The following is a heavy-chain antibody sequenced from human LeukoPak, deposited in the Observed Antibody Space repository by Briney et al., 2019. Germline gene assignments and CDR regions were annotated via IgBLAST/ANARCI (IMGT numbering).Heavy chain of an antibody. CDR1: GFIFRSCA. CDR2: ITANGDAT. CDR3: ATFGVIVRNDYLDY. J-gene: IGHJ4*02. V-gene: IGHV3-23*01. Sequence: GGSLRLSCVGSGFIFRSCAVTWVRQAPGKGLEWVSSITANGDATYYADSVKGRFTISRDNSKNTLYLQMSSLRAEDTAVYYCATFGVIVRNDYLDYWGRGALVAVSS. D-gene: IGHD3-3*01.